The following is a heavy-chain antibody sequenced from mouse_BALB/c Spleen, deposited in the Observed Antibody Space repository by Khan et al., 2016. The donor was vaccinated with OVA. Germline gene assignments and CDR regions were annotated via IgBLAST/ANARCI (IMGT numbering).Heavy chain of an antibody. J-gene: IGHJ2*01. D-gene: IGHD1-1*02. CDR3: ARRGLRWDFDY. CDR1: GYTFINYW. CDR2: INPSIGDT. V-gene: IGHV1-7*01. Sequence: QVQLQQSGAALAKPGASVKMSCKASGYTFINYWILWVKQRPGQGLVWIVYINPSIGDTENNPNFIDKVTLTADKSSSKSYMQLSSLTSEDAAVYYCARRGLRWDFDYWGQGTTLTVSS.